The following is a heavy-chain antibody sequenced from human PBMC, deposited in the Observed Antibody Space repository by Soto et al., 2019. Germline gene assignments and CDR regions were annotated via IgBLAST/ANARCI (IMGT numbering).Heavy chain of an antibody. J-gene: IGHJ4*02. CDR2: MTGSGATI. D-gene: IGHD2-21*01. Sequence: PGGSLRLSCAASGFTISTFGMTWVRQAPGKGLESVCGMTGSGATIHYADSVKGRFTISKDNSRNVLYLQMDYLRDEDTAVYYCAKDAVYNDGLWLMDSWGQGTLVTVSS. V-gene: IGHV3-23*01. CDR1: GFTISTFG. CDR3: AKDAVYNDGLWLMDS.